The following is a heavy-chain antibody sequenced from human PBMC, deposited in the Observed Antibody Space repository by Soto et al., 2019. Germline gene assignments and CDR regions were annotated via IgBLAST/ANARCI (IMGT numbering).Heavy chain of an antibody. D-gene: IGHD2-15*01. J-gene: IGHJ4*02. CDR3: AKGLGYCSGGSCSITGSNSPLLFDY. Sequence: GGSLRLSCAASGFTFSSYAMSWVRQAPGKGLEWVSAISGSGGSTYYADSVKGRFTISRENSKNTLYLQMNSLRAEETAVYYCAKGLGYCSGGSCSITGSNSPLLFDYWGQGTLVTVSS. CDR1: GFTFSSYA. V-gene: IGHV3-23*01. CDR2: ISGSGGST.